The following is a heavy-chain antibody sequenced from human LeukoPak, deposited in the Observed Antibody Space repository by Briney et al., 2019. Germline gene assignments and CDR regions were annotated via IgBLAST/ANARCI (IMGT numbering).Heavy chain of an antibody. D-gene: IGHD4-11*01. J-gene: IGHJ6*02. CDR2: ISAYNGNT. Sequence: ASVKVSCKASGYTFTSYGISWVRQAPGQGLEWMGWISAYNGNTNYAQKLQGRVTMTTDTSTSTAYMELRSLRSDDTAVYYCARDDYRAYYYYGMDVWGQGTTATVSS. CDR1: GYTFTSYG. V-gene: IGHV1-18*01. CDR3: ARDDYRAYYYYGMDV.